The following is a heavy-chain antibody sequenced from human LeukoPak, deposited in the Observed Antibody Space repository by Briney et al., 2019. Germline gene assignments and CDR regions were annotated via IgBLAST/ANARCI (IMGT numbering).Heavy chain of an antibody. D-gene: IGHD5/OR15-5a*01. CDR3: ARPYSTISYAFDI. CDR1: GGSISSYY. J-gene: IGHJ3*02. Sequence: SETLSLTCTVSGGSISSYYWSWIRQPPGKGLEWIGYIYYSGSTNYNPSLKSRVTISVDTSKNQFSLKLSSVTAADTAVYYCARPYSTISYAFDIWGQGTMVTVSS. CDR2: IYYSGST. V-gene: IGHV4-59*01.